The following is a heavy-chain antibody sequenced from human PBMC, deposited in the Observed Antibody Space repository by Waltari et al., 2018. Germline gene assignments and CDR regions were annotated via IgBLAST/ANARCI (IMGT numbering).Heavy chain of an antibody. CDR1: GGSISSGGYS. V-gene: IGHV4-30-2*01. Sequence: QLQLQESGSGLVKPSQTLSLTCAVSGGSISSGGYSWSWIRQTPGKGLEWIGYIYHSGSTYYNPPRKSRVTISVDRSKNQFSLKLSSVTAADTAVYYCAKASIAALIGAFDIWGQGTMVTVSS. D-gene: IGHD6-6*01. CDR3: AKASIAALIGAFDI. J-gene: IGHJ3*02. CDR2: IYHSGST.